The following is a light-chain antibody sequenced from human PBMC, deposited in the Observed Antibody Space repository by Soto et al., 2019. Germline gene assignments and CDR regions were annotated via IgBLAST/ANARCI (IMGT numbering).Light chain of an antibody. Sequence: IMLTQSPGNLSLSPGERATLSCRASQSVGDSKLAWYQQKPGQAPRLLIYGASTRATGIPDRFSGSGSGTDFTLTISRLEPEDFAVYYCQQYGNSPLTFGGGTKVDIK. CDR1: QSVGDSK. J-gene: IGKJ4*01. V-gene: IGKV3-20*01. CDR3: QQYGNSPLT. CDR2: GAS.